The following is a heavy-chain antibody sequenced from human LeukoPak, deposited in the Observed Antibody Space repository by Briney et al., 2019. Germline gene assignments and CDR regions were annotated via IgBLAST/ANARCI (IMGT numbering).Heavy chain of an antibody. CDR2: IVVGSGNT. J-gene: IGHJ5*02. V-gene: IGHV1-58*01. Sequence: QWVRQARGQRLEWIGWIVVGSGNTNYAQKFQERVTITRDMSTSTAYMELSSLRSEDTAVYYCAVDLPSAAGTAWGQGTLVTVSS. CDR3: AVDLPSAAGTA. D-gene: IGHD6-13*01.